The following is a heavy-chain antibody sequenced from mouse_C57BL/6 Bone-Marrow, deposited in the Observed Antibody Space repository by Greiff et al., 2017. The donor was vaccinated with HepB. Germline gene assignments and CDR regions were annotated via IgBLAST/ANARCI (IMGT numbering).Heavy chain of an antibody. CDR3: ARWLLLWYFDV. CDR1: GFTFSSYG. V-gene: IGHV5-6*01. D-gene: IGHD2-3*01. CDR2: ISSGGSYT. J-gene: IGHJ1*03. Sequence: EVMLVESGGDLVKPGGSLKLSCAASGFTFSSYGMSWVRQTPDKRLEWVATISSGGSYTYYPDSVKGRFTISRDNAKNTLYLQMSSLKSEDTAMYYWARWLLLWYFDVWGTGTTVTVSS.